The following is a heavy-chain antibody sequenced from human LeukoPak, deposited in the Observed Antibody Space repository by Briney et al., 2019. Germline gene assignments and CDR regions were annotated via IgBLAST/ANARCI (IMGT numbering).Heavy chain of an antibody. D-gene: IGHD3-22*01. CDR2: ISYDASNK. CDR3: AGDYDSSSYYYVGTTVTY. CDR1: GFTFSSYA. V-gene: IGHV3-30*04. J-gene: IGHJ4*02. Sequence: GGSLRLSCAASGFTFSSYAMHWVRQAPGKGLEWVAAISYDASNKYYADSVKGRFTISRDNSKNTLYLQMNSLRAEDTAVYYCAGDYDSSSYYYVGTTVTYWGQGTLVTVSS.